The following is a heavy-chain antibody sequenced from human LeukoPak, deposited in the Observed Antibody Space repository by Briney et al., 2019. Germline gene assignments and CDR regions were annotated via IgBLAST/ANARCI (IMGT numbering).Heavy chain of an antibody. CDR1: GYTFTEYY. J-gene: IGHJ4*02. CDR3: ARENTLDN. Sequence: ASVKVSCKASGYTFTEYYIHWVRQAPGQGLEWMGRINPNSGGTNYAQKFRGRVTMTRDTSISTAYMELSSLRSDDTAVYHCARENTLDNWGQGTLVTVSS. V-gene: IGHV1-2*06. CDR2: INPNSGGT. D-gene: IGHD2-15*01.